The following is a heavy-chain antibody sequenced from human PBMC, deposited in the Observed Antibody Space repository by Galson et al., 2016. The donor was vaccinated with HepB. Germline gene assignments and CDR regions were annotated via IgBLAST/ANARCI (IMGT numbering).Heavy chain of an antibody. V-gene: IGHV1-46*01. CDR2: INSNGGGA. J-gene: IGHJ6*02. Sequence: SVKVSCKASGYSFSDYYMHWVRQAPGQGLEWMGIINSNGGGASYAEKFQDRVTMTRDTSTSTVYLEVRSLRSDDTATYYCGRGRILEWTLIGAGLDVWGQGTTVSVSS. CDR3: GRGRILEWTLIGAGLDV. D-gene: IGHD3-3*01. CDR1: GYSFSDYY.